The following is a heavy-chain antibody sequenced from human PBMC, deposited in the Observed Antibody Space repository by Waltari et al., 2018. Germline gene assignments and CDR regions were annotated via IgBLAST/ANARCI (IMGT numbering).Heavy chain of an antibody. CDR2: IYFSGST. V-gene: IGHV4-39*01. J-gene: IGHJ4*02. D-gene: IGHD6-19*01. CDR3: ARRTSGSFDY. Sequence: QLQLQESGPGLVKPSETLSLTCTVSGGSISSSSYYWGWIRQPPGKGLEWIGSIYFSGSTYYNPSLKSRVTLSVDTSKNQFSLKLSSVTAADTAVYYCARRTSGSFDYWGQGTLVTVSS. CDR1: GGSISSSSYY.